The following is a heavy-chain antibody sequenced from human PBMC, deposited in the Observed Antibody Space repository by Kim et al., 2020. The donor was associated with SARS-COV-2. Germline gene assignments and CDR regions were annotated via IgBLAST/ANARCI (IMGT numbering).Heavy chain of an antibody. D-gene: IGHD3-9*01. V-gene: IGHV3-23*03. J-gene: IGHJ6*02. Sequence: GGSLRLSCAASGFTFSSYAMSWVRQAPGKGLEWVSVIYSGGSSTYYADSVKGRFTISRDNSKNTLYLQMNSLRAEDTAVYYCAKDLRTDVLRYFDWFRNYYYYYGMDVWGQGTTVTVSS. CDR1: GFTFSSYA. CDR2: IYSGGSST. CDR3: AKDLRTDVLRYFDWFRNYYYYYGMDV.